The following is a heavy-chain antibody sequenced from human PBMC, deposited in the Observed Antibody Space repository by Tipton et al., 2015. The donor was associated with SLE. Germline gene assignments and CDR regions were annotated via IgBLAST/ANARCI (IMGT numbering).Heavy chain of an antibody. CDR2: IYYSGST. V-gene: IGHV4-59*08. D-gene: IGHD6-13*01. CDR3: ARAHPAARAFDI. J-gene: IGHJ3*02. CDR1: GGSISSHY. Sequence: TLSLTCAVSGGSISSHYWSWIRQPPGKGLEWIGYIYYSGSTNYNPSLKSRVSISVDTSKNQFSLKLSSVTAADTAVYYCARAHPAARAFDIWGQGTMVTVSS.